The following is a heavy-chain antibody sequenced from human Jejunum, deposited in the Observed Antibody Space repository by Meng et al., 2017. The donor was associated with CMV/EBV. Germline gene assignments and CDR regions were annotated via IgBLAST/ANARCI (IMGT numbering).Heavy chain of an antibody. CDR2: IYSDAIST. CDR3: ARENDSNGRFLDS. CDR1: GFSFSDYW. V-gene: IGHV3-74*01. Sequence: ASGFSFSDYWMHWVRQVPGKGLVWVSRIYSDAISTNYADSVKGRFTISRDNAKNTLYLQTNSLRAEDTAVYYCARENDSNGRFLDSWGQGTLVTVSS. D-gene: IGHD5-18*01. J-gene: IGHJ4*02.